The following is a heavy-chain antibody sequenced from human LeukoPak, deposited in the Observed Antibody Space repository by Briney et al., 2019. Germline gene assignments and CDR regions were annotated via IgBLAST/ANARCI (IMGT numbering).Heavy chain of an antibody. CDR1: GGTFSSYA. CDR2: IIPIFGTA. Sequence: SVKVSCKASGGTFSSYAISWVRQAPGQGLEWMGGIIPIFGTANYAQKFQGRVTITADKSTSTAYMELSSLRSEDTAVYYCARGTDYYYYYMDVWGKGTTVTVSS. CDR3: ARGTDYYYYYMDV. J-gene: IGHJ6*03. V-gene: IGHV1-69*06.